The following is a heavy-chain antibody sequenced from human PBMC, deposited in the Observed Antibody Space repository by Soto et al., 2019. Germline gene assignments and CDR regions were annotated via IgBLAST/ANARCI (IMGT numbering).Heavy chain of an antibody. V-gene: IGHV1-69*13. CDR1: GVTFSSYA. J-gene: IGHJ6*02. Sequence: SVKVSCKASGVTFSSYAISWVRQAPGQGLEWMGGIIPIFGTANYAQKFQGRVTITADESTSTAYMELSSLRSEDTAVYYCARNKKNAYYYGMDVWGQGTTVTVSS. CDR2: IIPIFGTA. CDR3: ARNKKNAYYYGMDV. D-gene: IGHD1-1*01.